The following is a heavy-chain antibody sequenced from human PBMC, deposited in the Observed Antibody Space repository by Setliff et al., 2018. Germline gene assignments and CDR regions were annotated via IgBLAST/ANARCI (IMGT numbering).Heavy chain of an antibody. CDR1: GYTFTSYA. V-gene: IGHV1-3*01. CDR3: ATPRSGIIDAFDI. D-gene: IGHD2-15*01. Sequence: ASVKVSCKASGYTFTSYAMHWVRQAPGQRLEWMGWINAGNGNTKYSQKLQGRVTMTTDTSTSTAYMELSSLRSEDTAVYYCATPRSGIIDAFDIWGQGTMVTVSS. J-gene: IGHJ3*02. CDR2: INAGNGNT.